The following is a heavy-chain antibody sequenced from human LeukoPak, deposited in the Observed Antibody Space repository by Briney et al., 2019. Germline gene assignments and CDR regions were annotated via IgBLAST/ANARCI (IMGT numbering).Heavy chain of an antibody. CDR2: IHYSGST. CDR3: ARADGNNYYYYGMDV. D-gene: IGHD4-23*01. J-gene: IGHJ6*02. Sequence: SETLSLTCTVSGGSISGYYWTWIRQSPAKGLEWIGYIHYSGSTNYNPSLKSRVTISLDMSKSQFSLQLSSVTAADTAVYYCARADGNNYYYYGMDVWGQGTTVTVSS. CDR1: GGSISGYY. V-gene: IGHV4-59*01.